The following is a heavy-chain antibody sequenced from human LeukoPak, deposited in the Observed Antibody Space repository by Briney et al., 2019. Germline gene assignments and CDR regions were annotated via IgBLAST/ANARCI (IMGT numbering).Heavy chain of an antibody. V-gene: IGHV3-23*01. Sequence: GGSLRLSCAASGFTFSSYAMSWVRQAPGKGLEWVSAISGSGGSTYYADSVKGRFTISRDNSKNTLYLQMNSLRAEDTAVYYRAKDGGYSGYEGFDYWGQGTLVTVSS. CDR2: ISGSGGST. D-gene: IGHD5-12*01. CDR3: AKDGGYSGYEGFDY. CDR1: GFTFSSYA. J-gene: IGHJ4*02.